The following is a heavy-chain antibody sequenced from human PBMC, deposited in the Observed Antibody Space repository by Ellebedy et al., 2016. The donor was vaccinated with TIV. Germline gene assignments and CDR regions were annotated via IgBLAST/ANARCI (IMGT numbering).Heavy chain of an antibody. Sequence: GESLKISXSASGFTFSSYAMHWVRQAPGKGLEYVSAISSNGGSTYYADSVKGRFTISRDNAKNLLYLQMNSLRDEDTAVYYCARGCSGGSCYLLFDYWGQGTLVTVSS. CDR3: ARGCSGGSCYLLFDY. CDR2: ISSNGGST. J-gene: IGHJ4*02. CDR1: GFTFSSYA. D-gene: IGHD2-15*01. V-gene: IGHV3-64*04.